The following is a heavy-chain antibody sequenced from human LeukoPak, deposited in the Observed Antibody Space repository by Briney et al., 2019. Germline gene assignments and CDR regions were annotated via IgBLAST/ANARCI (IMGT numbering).Heavy chain of an antibody. D-gene: IGHD3-22*01. Sequence: GGSLRLSCAGSGFTFSSYDMSWVRQDPGKGLEWVSAISGSGGSTYYADSVKGRFTISRDNSKNTLYLQMNSLRAEDTAVYYCAKGGRTITMIVVSYFDYWGQGTLVTVSS. J-gene: IGHJ4*02. CDR1: GFTFSSYD. V-gene: IGHV3-23*01. CDR3: AKGGRTITMIVVSYFDY. CDR2: ISGSGGST.